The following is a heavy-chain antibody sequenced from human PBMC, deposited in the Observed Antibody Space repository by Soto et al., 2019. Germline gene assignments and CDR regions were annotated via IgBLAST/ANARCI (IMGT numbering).Heavy chain of an antibody. CDR1: GGSFSGYY. J-gene: IGHJ1*01. CDR3: ARSHGGPH. Sequence: QVQLQQWGAGLLKPSETLSLTCAVYGGSFSGYYWSWIRQPPGKGLEWIGEINHSGSTNYNPSIKGRVTISVDTSKNQFSLKLSSVTAADTAVYYCARSHGGPHWGQGTLVTVSS. CDR2: INHSGST. V-gene: IGHV4-34*01.